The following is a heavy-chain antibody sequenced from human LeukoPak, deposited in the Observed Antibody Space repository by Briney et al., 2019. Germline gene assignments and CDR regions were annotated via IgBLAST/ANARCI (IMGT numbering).Heavy chain of an antibody. CDR1: GCTFSSYA. Sequence: GASVNDSCKASGCTFSSYAISWPRQAPGRGLEWMGRIIPILGLANYAQKFQGRVTITADKSTSTAYMELSSLRSEDTAVYYCASLTYTSGSYTKTDYWGQGTLVTVSS. CDR3: ASLTYTSGSYTKTDY. CDR2: IIPILGLA. D-gene: IGHD3-10*01. V-gene: IGHV1-69*04. J-gene: IGHJ4*02.